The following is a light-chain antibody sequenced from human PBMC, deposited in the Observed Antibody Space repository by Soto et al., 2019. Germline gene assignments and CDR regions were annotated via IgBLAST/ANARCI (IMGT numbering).Light chain of an antibody. CDR2: GAS. CDR1: QSVTSSY. V-gene: IGKV3-11*01. CDR3: QQRSNWPPIT. J-gene: IGKJ5*01. Sequence: VFTQSPCALSLSPGERATLSCRASQSVTSSYLAWYQQKPGQAPRLLIYGASNRATGIPARFSGSGSGTDFTLTISSLEPEDFAVYYCQQRSNWPPITFGQGTRLEIK.